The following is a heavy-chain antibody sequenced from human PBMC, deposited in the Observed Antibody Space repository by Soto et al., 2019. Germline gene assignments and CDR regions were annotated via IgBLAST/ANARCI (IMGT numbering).Heavy chain of an antibody. CDR2: IYYSGST. D-gene: IGHD6-19*01. J-gene: IGHJ4*02. V-gene: IGHV4-31*03. CDR1: GGSISSGGYY. CDR3: ARDRGPVALGY. Sequence: TSETLSLTCTVSGGSISSGGYYWSWIRQHPGKGLEWIGYIYYSGSTYYNPSLKSRVTISVDTSKNQFSLKPSSVTAADTAVYYCARDRGPVALGYWGQGTLVTVSS.